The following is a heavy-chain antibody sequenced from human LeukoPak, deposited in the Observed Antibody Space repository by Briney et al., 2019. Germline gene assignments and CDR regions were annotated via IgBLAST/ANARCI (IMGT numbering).Heavy chain of an antibody. J-gene: IGHJ6*02. Sequence: SVKVSCKASGGTFSSYAISWVRQAPGQGLEWMGGIIPIFGTANYAQKFQGRVTITADESTSTAYMELSSLRSEDTAVYYCAREKDHYYYGMDVWGQGTTVTVSS. CDR1: GGTFSSYA. V-gene: IGHV1-69*01. CDR3: AREKDHYYYGMDV. CDR2: IIPIFGTA.